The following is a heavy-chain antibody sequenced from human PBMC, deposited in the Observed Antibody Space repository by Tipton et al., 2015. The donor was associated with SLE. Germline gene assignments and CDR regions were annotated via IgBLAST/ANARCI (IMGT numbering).Heavy chain of an antibody. V-gene: IGHV4-61*09. CDR1: GGSITTKNYF. D-gene: IGHD1-26*01. J-gene: IGHJ4*02. Sequence: TLSLTCSVSGGSITTKNYFWGWVRQPAGKGLEWIAHIYTGGGTNYNPSLKSRVTLSLDMSNNQFSLRVRSVTAADTAVYYCARGGGSYYDYWGQGTLVTVSS. CDR2: IYTGGGT. CDR3: ARGGGSYYDY.